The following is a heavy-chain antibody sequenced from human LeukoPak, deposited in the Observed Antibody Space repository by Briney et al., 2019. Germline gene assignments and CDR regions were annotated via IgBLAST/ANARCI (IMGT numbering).Heavy chain of an antibody. Sequence: GESLKISCKGSGYSFSSYWIGWVRQMPGKGLEWMGIIYPGDSDTRYSPSFQGQVTISADKSISTAYLQWSSLKASDTAMYYCARLSREVVVVPAAISNGMDVWGQGTTVTVSS. CDR2: IYPGDSDT. V-gene: IGHV5-51*01. D-gene: IGHD2-2*01. CDR1: GYSFSSYW. CDR3: ARLSREVVVVPAAISNGMDV. J-gene: IGHJ6*02.